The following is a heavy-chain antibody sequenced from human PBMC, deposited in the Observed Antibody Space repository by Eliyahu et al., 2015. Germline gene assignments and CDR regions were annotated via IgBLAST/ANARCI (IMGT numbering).Heavy chain of an antibody. D-gene: IGHD3-16*01. Sequence: EVQLVESGGALVQPGGSLRLSCSASGFTFSXXWMNWVRQGXGKGLEXVANIKEDGSEINYVDSVRGRFTISRDNAKSSLFLQMDSLRADDTALYFCARVRYYDKRNFYRPFDSWGQGTLVTVSS. CDR3: ARVRYYDKRNFYRPFDS. V-gene: IGHV3-7*01. CDR2: IKEDGSEI. J-gene: IGHJ4*02. CDR1: GFTFSXXW.